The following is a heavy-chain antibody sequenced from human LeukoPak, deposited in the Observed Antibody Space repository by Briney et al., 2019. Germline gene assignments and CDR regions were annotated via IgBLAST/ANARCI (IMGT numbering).Heavy chain of an antibody. Sequence: GASVKVSCKASGYSLGDYGFSWVRQAPGQGLEWLGWISAYNGNRNYAQKVEGRVTMTTDTSTSTAYLELRGLGPDDTAVYYCARDDSGAKVDIDYWGQGTLLIVSS. J-gene: IGHJ4*02. V-gene: IGHV1-18*01. CDR2: ISAYNGNR. D-gene: IGHD5-12*01. CDR1: GYSLGDYG. CDR3: ARDDSGAKVDIDY.